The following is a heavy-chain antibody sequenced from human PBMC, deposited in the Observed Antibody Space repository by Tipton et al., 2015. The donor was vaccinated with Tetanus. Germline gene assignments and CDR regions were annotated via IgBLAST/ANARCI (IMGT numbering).Heavy chain of an antibody. CDR2: IYYSGSS. CDR3: ARTRRLTDLPNSGSYFDS. Sequence: TLSLTCTVSGGSIGSGGNYWSWIRQHPGKGLEWIGYIYYSGSSYYNPSLKSRITLSVATSKKQFSLRLTSVSAADTAVYYCARTRRLTDLPNSGSYFDSWGQGIVVTVSS. J-gene: IGHJ4*02. D-gene: IGHD1-26*01. V-gene: IGHV4-31*03. CDR1: GGSIGSGGNY.